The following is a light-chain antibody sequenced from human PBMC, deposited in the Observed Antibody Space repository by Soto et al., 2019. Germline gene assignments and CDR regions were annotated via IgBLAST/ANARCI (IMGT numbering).Light chain of an antibody. CDR2: LAS. V-gene: IGKV2-28*01. CDR3: QQYGFSPIS. CDR1: QSLLHSNGYNY. J-gene: IGKJ5*01. Sequence: DIVMTQSPLSLPVTPGEPASISCRSSQSLLHSNGYNYLEWYFQKPGQSPQLLIYLASIRASGVPDRFSGSGSGPEYTLTITRLEPEDFAVYSCQQYGFSPISFGQGTRLEI.